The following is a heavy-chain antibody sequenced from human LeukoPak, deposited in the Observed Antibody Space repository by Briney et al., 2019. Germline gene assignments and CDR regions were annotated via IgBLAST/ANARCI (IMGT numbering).Heavy chain of an antibody. J-gene: IGHJ4*02. CDR3: TRQQLVFDY. V-gene: IGHV3-15*01. CDR2: IKSKTDGGTT. Sequence: ETLSLTCTVSGGSISSYYWSWVRQAPGKGLEWVGLIKSKTDGGTTDYAAPVKGRFTISRDDSKNTLYLQMNSLKTEDTAVYYCTRQQLVFDYWGQGTLVTVSS. CDR1: GGSISSYY. D-gene: IGHD6-13*01.